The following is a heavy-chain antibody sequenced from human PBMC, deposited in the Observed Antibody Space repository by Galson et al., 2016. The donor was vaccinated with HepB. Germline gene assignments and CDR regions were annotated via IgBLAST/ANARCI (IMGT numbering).Heavy chain of an antibody. J-gene: IGHJ5*02. V-gene: IGHV3-48*03. CDR1: GFTFSTHE. CDR3: TRRWLRSDDH. D-gene: IGHD4-23*01. CDR2: ITWSGTIV. Sequence: SLRLSCAASGFTFSTHEMNWVRQAPGKGLEWVSFITWSGTIVHYAESVKGRFTISRDNDQNLLYLQMNSLRVDDTAVYYCTRRWLRSDDHWGQGTLVTVSS.